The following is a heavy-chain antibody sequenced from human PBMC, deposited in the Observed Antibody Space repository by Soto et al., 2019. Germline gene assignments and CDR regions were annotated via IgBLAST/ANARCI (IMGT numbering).Heavy chain of an antibody. CDR3: ARERQWDPLPY. V-gene: IGHV1-18*01. D-gene: IGHD1-26*01. CDR2: VSGYNRNT. J-gene: IGHJ4*02. Sequence: VQLVQSGAEVKKPGASVKVSCEAYGYTFRNYGITWVRQAPGQGLEWIGWVSGYNRNTNYAQKFEDRVTMTTDTAKSIDYLELSRLRIDDTAVYYCARERQWDPLPYWGPGTLLVVS. CDR1: GYTFRNYG.